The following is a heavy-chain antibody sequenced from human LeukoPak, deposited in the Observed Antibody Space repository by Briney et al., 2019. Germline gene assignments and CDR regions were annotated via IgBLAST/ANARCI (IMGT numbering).Heavy chain of an antibody. Sequence: PSETLSLTCTVSGDSISINYNWGWIRQPPGKGLEWIGSIFYSGATYYSPSLKSRVTISVDTSKNQFSLKLSSMTAADTAVYYCVRHRQWLLFPDYWGQGILVTVSS. V-gene: IGHV4-39*01. CDR2: IFYSGAT. CDR3: VRHRQWLLFPDY. D-gene: IGHD6-19*01. J-gene: IGHJ4*02. CDR1: GDSISINYN.